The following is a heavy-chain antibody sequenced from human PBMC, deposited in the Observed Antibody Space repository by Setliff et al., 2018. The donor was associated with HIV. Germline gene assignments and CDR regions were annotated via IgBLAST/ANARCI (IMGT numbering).Heavy chain of an antibody. J-gene: IGHJ3*02. Sequence: PGGSLRLSCVASGFAFSSYAMSWVRQTPGKGLEWIGEINQSGGINYNPSLKSRVTISIDTFKNQFSMKLYSVTAADTAVYYCATASGYDLFMGAFDTWGQGTMVTVSS. D-gene: IGHD5-12*01. CDR1: GFAFSSYA. CDR2: INQSGGI. V-gene: IGHV4-34*01. CDR3: ATASGYDLFMGAFDT.